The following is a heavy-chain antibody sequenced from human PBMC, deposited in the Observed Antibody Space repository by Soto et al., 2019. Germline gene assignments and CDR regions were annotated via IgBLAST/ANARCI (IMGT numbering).Heavy chain of an antibody. CDR2: IYYSGST. Sequence: SETLSLTCTVSGGSISSYYWSWIRQPPGKGLESIGYIYYSGSTNYNPSLKSRVTISVDTSKNQFSLKLSSVTAADPAVYYCARDRRYDKGSGSYYRPTNIMDDCCQLTAETVS. J-gene: IGHJ6*02. CDR1: GGSISSYY. V-gene: IGHV4-59*01. D-gene: IGHD3-10*01. CDR3: ARDRRYDKGSGSYYRPTNIMDD.